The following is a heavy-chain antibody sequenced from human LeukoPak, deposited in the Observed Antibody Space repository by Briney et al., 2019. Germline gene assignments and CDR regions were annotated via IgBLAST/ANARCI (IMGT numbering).Heavy chain of an antibody. D-gene: IGHD6-19*01. CDR3: ARGRAVASWFDP. CDR2: IIPIFGTA. Sequence: SVKVSCKASGGTFSSYAISWLRQAPGQGLEWMGGIIPIFGTANYAQKFQGRVTITTDESTSTAYMELSSLRSEDTAVYYCARGRAVASWFDPWGQGTLVTVSS. CDR1: GGTFSSYA. J-gene: IGHJ5*02. V-gene: IGHV1-69*05.